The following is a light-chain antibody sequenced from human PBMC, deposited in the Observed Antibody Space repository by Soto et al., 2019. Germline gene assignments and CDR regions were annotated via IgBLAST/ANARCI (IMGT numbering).Light chain of an antibody. CDR2: EVS. CDR3: TSYTSTSPYV. CDR1: SNDVGGYNY. J-gene: IGLJ1*01. V-gene: IGLV2-14*01. Sequence: QSVLTQPASVSGSPGQSITISCTGSSNDVGGYNYVSWYQQHPGQAPKLIIYEVSDRPSGVSPRFSGSKSGNTASLTISGLQVEDEAAYFCTSYTSTSPYVFGSGTKLTVL.